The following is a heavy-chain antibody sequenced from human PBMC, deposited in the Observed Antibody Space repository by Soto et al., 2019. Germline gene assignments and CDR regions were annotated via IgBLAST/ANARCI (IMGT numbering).Heavy chain of an antibody. Sequence: ASVKVSCKASGYTFTSYDINWVRQATGQGLEWMGWMNPNSGNTGYAQKFQGRVTMTRNTSISTAYMELSSLRSEDTAVYYCAGRGYDFWSGYQYHYMDVWGKGTTVTVSS. CDR2: MNPNSGNT. D-gene: IGHD3-3*01. J-gene: IGHJ6*03. V-gene: IGHV1-8*01. CDR1: GYTFTSYD. CDR3: AGRGYDFWSGYQYHYMDV.